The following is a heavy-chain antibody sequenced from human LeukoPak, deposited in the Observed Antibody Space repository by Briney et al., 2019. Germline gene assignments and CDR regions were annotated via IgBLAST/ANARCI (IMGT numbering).Heavy chain of an antibody. CDR2: INHSGST. CDR3: ARTYYDRPVDY. J-gene: IGHJ4*02. V-gene: IGHV4-34*01. D-gene: IGHD3-16*01. CDR1: GESFSGYY. Sequence: PSETLSLTCAVYGESFSGYYWSWIRQPPGKGLEWIGEINHSGSTNYNPSLKSRVSISVDTSKNQFSLKLSSVTAADTAVYYCARTYYDRPVDYWGQGTLVTVSS.